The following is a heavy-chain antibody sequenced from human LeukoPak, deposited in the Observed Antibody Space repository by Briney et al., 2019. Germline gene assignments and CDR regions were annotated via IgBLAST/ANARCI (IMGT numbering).Heavy chain of an antibody. CDR3: ASLVAYYDILTGYSALTRSPSEYYFDY. Sequence: SETLSLTCAVSGGSISSSNWWSWVRQPPGEGLEWIGEIYHSGSTNYNPSLKSRVTISVDKSKNQFSLKLSSVTAADTAVYYCASLVAYYDILTGYSALTRSPSEYYFDYWGQGTLVTVSS. CDR2: IYHSGST. CDR1: GGSISSSNW. D-gene: IGHD3-9*01. J-gene: IGHJ4*02. V-gene: IGHV4-4*02.